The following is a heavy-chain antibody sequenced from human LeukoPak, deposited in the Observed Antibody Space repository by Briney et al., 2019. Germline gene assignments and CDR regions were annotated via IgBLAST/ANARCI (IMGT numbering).Heavy chain of an antibody. J-gene: IGHJ5*02. Sequence: GGSLRLSCAASAFNFSNYGMSWVRQPPGKGLEWVSSITGSGASTYYADSVKGRFTISRDNSKNTLYLQMNSLRAEDTAVYYCANGKFRLDPWGQGTMVTVSS. CDR2: ITGSGAST. CDR3: ANGKFRLDP. CDR1: AFNFSNYG. V-gene: IGHV3-23*01.